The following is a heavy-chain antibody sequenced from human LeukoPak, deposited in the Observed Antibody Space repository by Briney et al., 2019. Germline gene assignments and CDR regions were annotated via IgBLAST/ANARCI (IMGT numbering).Heavy chain of an antibody. J-gene: IGHJ4*02. CDR3: ARGWVNEGADY. CDR2: MNPNSGNT. V-gene: IGHV1-8*03. CDR1: GGTFSSYA. D-gene: IGHD1-1*01. Sequence: GASVKVSCKASGGTFSSYAISWVRQAPGQGLEWMGWMNPNSGNTGYAQKFQGRVTITRNTSISTAYMELSSLRSEDTAVYYCARGWVNEGADYWGQGTLVTVSS.